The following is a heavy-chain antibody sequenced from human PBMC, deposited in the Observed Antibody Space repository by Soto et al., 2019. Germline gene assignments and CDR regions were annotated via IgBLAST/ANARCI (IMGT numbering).Heavy chain of an antibody. V-gene: IGHV4-30-2*01. Sequence: SETLSLTCAVSGGSISSGGHSWSWIRQPPGKGLEWIGYIYHSGSTYYNPSLKSRVTISVDRSKNQFSLKLNSMTAADTAVCYCARVPTPWGQGTLVTVSS. CDR1: GGSISSGGHS. CDR2: IYHSGST. J-gene: IGHJ5*02. CDR3: ARVPTP.